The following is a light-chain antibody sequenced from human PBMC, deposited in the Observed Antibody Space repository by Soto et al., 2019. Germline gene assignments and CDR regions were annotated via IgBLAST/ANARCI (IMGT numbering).Light chain of an antibody. CDR1: QNLSRYF. V-gene: IGKV3-20*01. CDR2: GAS. Sequence: EVVLTQSPGTGSLCPLGIASLSCMASQNLSRYFLAWYQHKPGQAPRLLISGASRRATGIPDRFSGAGSGTDFTLTISRLEPEDFALYYCQQNGSSRTFGQGTKVDIK. J-gene: IGKJ1*01. CDR3: QQNGSSRT.